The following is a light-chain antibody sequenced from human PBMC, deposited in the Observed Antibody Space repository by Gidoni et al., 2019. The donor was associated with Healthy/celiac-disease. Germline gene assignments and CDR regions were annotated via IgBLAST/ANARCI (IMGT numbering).Light chain of an antibody. Sequence: EIVMTQSPPSLPVTPGEPASIPCRSSQRLLHSNGYNYLDWYLQTPGQSPQLLIYLGSNRASGVPDRFSGSGSGTDFTLKISRVEAEDVGFYYCLQALQTPPTFGGGTKVEIK. CDR3: LQALQTPPT. V-gene: IGKV2-28*01. J-gene: IGKJ4*01. CDR2: LGS. CDR1: QRLLHSNGYNY.